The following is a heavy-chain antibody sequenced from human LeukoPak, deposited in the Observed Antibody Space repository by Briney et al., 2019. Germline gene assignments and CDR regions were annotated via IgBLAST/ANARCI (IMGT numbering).Heavy chain of an antibody. CDR3: VRLRGTNALTNVDD. CDR2: IVFSGTT. CDR1: GDSMTTFDYC. Sequence: SESLSLTCTVSGDSMTTFDYCWAWLRQPPGKGLEWFGSIVFSGTTYENLSRKSRLTMSIDTSNNQFSRKLTSVPAADTAVYYCVRLRGTNALTNVDDGGQGTLVVV. J-gene: IGHJ4*02. V-gene: IGHV4-39*01. D-gene: IGHD1-26*01.